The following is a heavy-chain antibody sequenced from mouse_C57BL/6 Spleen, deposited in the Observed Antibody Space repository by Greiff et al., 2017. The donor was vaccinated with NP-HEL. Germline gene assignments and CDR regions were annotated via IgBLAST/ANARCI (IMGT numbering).Heavy chain of an antibody. J-gene: IGHJ2*01. D-gene: IGHD3-3*01. CDR2: IYSGDGDT. CDR3: ARGDSTGIYFDI. V-gene: IGHV1-82*01. Sequence: VQLHQSGPELVKPGASVKISCKASGYAFSSPRMNWVKQRPGKGLEWIGRIYSGDGDTNYIQKFKGKPTVTVDQSSSTAYMQLSSLTSEDSEVYYSARGDSTGIYFDIWDQDNTLAVSS. CDR1: GYAFSSPR.